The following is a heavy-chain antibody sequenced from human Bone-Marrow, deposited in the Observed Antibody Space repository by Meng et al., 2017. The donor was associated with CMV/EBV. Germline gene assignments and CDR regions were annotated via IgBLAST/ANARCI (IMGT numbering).Heavy chain of an antibody. CDR1: GFTFSSYS. J-gene: IGHJ3*02. Sequence: GGSLRLSCAASGFTFSSYSMNWVRQAPGKGLEWVSSISSSSSYIYYADSVKGRFTISRDDSKNTLYLQMNSLRAEDTAVYYCAKLVVPAASGDAFDIWGQGTRVTGSS. D-gene: IGHD2-2*01. V-gene: IGHV3-21*04. CDR3: AKLVVPAASGDAFDI. CDR2: ISSSSSYI.